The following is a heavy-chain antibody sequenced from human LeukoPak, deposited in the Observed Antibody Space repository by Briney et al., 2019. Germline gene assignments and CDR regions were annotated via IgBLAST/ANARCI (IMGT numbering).Heavy chain of an antibody. CDR2: RHGGGNT. D-gene: IGHD3-22*01. Sequence: GGSLRLSCTASGFTVSSNYMGWVRQAPGRGLEWVSVRHGGGNTWYAHSVKGRFTISSDQSKSTLYLQMNSLRADDTAVYYCARDHPDRSGYSVIWGQGTLVTVSS. CDR1: GFTVSSNY. V-gene: IGHV3-53*01. J-gene: IGHJ4*02. CDR3: ARDHPDRSGYSVI.